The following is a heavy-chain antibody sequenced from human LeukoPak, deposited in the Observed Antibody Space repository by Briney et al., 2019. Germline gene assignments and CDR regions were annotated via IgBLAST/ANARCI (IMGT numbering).Heavy chain of an antibody. Sequence: ASVKVSCKASGYTFTGYYMHWVRQAPGQGLEWMGWINPNSGGTNYAQKFRGRVTMTRDTSISTAYMELSRLRSDDTAVYYCARDPYYDILTGYLYPYGMDVWGQGTTVTVSS. J-gene: IGHJ6*02. D-gene: IGHD3-9*01. CDR1: GYTFTGYY. V-gene: IGHV1-2*02. CDR2: INPNSGGT. CDR3: ARDPYYDILTGYLYPYGMDV.